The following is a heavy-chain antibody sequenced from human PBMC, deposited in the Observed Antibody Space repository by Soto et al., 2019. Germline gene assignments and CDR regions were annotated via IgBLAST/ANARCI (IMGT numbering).Heavy chain of an antibody. CDR3: VRMGFSGGGYLSYYYYGMDI. D-gene: IGHD5-12*01. CDR2: IYPDESDT. J-gene: IGHJ6*02. V-gene: IGHV5-51*01. Sequence: GESLKISCKGSGYSFTKYRIGWERQMPGKGLEWMAIIYPDESDTKYSPSFQGQVTISADNSISTAYLQWSSLKASDTAMYYCVRMGFSGGGYLSYYYYGMDIWGQGTTVTVSS. CDR1: GYSFTKYR.